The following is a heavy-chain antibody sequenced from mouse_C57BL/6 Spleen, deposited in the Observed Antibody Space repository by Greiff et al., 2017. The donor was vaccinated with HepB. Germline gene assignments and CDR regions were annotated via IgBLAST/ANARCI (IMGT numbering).Heavy chain of an antibody. J-gene: IGHJ4*01. CDR3: GRSHRNLDAMDY. CDR2: IYPGDGDT. Sequence: VQLQQSGAELVKPGASVKISCKASGYAFSSYWMNWVKQRPGKGLEWIGQIYPGDGDTNYNGKFKGKATLTADKSSSTAHMQLSSLTSEDSAVYCGGRSHRNLDAMDYWGQGTSVTVSS. V-gene: IGHV1-80*01. D-gene: IGHD2-14*01. CDR1: GYAFSSYW.